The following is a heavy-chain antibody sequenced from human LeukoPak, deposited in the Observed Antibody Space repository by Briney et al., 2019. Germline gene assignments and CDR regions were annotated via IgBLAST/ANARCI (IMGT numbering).Heavy chain of an antibody. Sequence: ASVKVSCKASGFTFTSHGFSWVRQAPGQGLQWMGLISAYNGNRNYAQNLQGRVTMTTDSSTSTVYMELRSLTSDDTAVYYCATFGVLEYYYGMDVWGQGTTVTVSS. CDR2: ISAYNGNR. V-gene: IGHV1-18*04. J-gene: IGHJ6*02. CDR1: GFTFTSHG. CDR3: ATFGVLEYYYGMDV. D-gene: IGHD3-16*01.